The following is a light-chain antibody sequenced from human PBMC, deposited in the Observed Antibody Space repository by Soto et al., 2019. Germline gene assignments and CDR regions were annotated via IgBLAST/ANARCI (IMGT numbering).Light chain of an antibody. CDR3: STVTSGSLYV. J-gene: IGLJ1*01. V-gene: IGLV2-14*01. CDR2: DVS. Sequence: QSALTQPASVSGSPGQSITISCTGTSSDVGGYNYVSWYQQHPGKAPKLIIYDVSHRPSGVSNRFSGSKSGEPASLTISGLQAEDEADYYCSTVTSGSLYVFGPGTKVTAL. CDR1: SSDVGGYNY.